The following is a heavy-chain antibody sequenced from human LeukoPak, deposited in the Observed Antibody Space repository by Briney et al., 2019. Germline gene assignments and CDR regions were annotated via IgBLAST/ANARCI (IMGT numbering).Heavy chain of an antibody. D-gene: IGHD3-10*01. V-gene: IGHV3-53*01. CDR2: LYSGGST. Sequence: GGSLRLSCAASGFTVSSDYMSWVRQAPGKGLEWVSILYSGGSTYYADSVKGRFTISRDNSKNTPYLQMNSLRAEDTAVYYCARNYYGSGSRAFDIWGQGTMVTVSS. CDR1: GFTVSSDY. J-gene: IGHJ3*02. CDR3: ARNYYGSGSRAFDI.